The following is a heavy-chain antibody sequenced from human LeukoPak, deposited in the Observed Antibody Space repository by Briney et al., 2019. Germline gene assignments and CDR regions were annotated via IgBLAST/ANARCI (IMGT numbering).Heavy chain of an antibody. V-gene: IGHV3-7*04. CDR3: ARQGYYYDSSGYSSSAFDI. J-gene: IGHJ3*02. Sequence: GGSLRLSCAASGFTFSSYWMSWVRQAPGEGLEWVANIKQDGSEKYYVDSVKGRFTISRDNAKNSLYLQMNSLRAEDTAVYYCARQGYYYDSSGYSSSAFDIWGQGTMVTVSS. D-gene: IGHD3-22*01. CDR1: GFTFSSYW. CDR2: IKQDGSEK.